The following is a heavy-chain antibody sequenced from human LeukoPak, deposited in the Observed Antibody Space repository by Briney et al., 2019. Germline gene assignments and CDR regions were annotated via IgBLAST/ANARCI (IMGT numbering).Heavy chain of an antibody. D-gene: IGHD5-18*01. CDR2: ISGSGST. Sequence: SETLSLTCSVSGDSISYFYWSWIRQAAGKGLEWIGRISGSGSTDYNASLKSRVTISVDTSKNQFSLNLSSVTAADTAVYYCARARGYSYGYPDYWGQGTLVTVSS. CDR3: ARARGYSYGYPDY. J-gene: IGHJ4*02. CDR1: GDSISYFY. V-gene: IGHV4-4*07.